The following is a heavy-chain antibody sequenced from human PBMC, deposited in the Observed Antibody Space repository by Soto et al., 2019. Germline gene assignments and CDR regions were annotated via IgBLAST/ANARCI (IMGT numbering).Heavy chain of an antibody. Sequence: HVQLVESGGGVVQPGMSLRLSCVASGFTFSDYGMHWVRQAPGKGLEWVAVISYNGGNIYYGDSVKGRFTISRDNSKNTLYLQMNSLRAEDTAVYYCAKVVPGIVAVACPCDSWGQGTLVTVSS. CDR2: ISYNGGNI. CDR1: GFTFSDYG. CDR3: AKVVPGIVAVACPCDS. J-gene: IGHJ4*02. V-gene: IGHV3-30*18. D-gene: IGHD6-19*01.